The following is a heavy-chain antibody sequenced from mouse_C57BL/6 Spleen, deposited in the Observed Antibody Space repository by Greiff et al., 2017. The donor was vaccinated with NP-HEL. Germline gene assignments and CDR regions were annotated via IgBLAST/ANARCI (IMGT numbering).Heavy chain of an antibody. V-gene: IGHV1-69*01. CDR1: GYTFTSYW. Sequence: QVQLQQPGAELVMPGASVKLSCKASGYTFTSYWMHWVKQRPGQGLEWIGEIDPSDSYTNYNHKFKGKSTLTVDKSSSTAYMQLSSLTSEDSAVYYCSKSLAPYYFDYWGQGTTLTVSS. CDR2: IDPSDSYT. CDR3: SKSLAPYYFDY. J-gene: IGHJ2*01. D-gene: IGHD6-1*01.